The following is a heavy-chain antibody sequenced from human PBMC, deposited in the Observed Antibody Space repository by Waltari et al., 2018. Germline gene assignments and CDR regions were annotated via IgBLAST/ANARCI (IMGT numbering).Heavy chain of an antibody. J-gene: IGHJ4*02. CDR2: IYHSGST. Sequence: QVQLQESGPGLVKPSETLSLTCAVSGYSISSGYYWGWIRQPPGKGLEWMGSIYHSGSTSYNPSLKSRVTISVDTSKNQFSLKLSSVTAADTAVYYCARKRFYYYDSSGPHFDYWGQGTLVTVSS. CDR3: ARKRFYYYDSSGPHFDY. CDR1: GYSISSGYY. D-gene: IGHD3-22*01. V-gene: IGHV4-38-2*01.